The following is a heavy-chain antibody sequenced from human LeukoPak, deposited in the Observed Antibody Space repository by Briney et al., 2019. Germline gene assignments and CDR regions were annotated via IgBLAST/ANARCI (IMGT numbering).Heavy chain of an antibody. J-gene: IGHJ4*02. CDR2: FSYNVHS. V-gene: IGHV4-59*01. Sequence: PSETLSLTCTVSGGSISGYYWSWIRQSPGKGLEWVGFFSYNVHSDYNPSLKSRVTISIDTSKNQFSLRLSSVTAADTAIYYCARVSVAGTGPDYWGQGTLVTVSS. CDR3: ARVSVAGTGPDY. CDR1: GGSISGYY. D-gene: IGHD6-13*01.